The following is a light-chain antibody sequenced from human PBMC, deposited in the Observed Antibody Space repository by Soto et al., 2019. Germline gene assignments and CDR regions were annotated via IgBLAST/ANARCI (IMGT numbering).Light chain of an antibody. V-gene: IGLV2-14*01. CDR2: DVS. Sequence: QSALTQPASVSGSPGQSITISCTGTSSDVGGYNYASWYQQHPGKAPKLMIHDVSNRPSGVSNRFSGSKSGNTASLTISGLQAEDEADYYCSSYTSSSTYVFGTGTKLTVL. CDR1: SSDVGGYNY. J-gene: IGLJ1*01. CDR3: SSYTSSSTYV.